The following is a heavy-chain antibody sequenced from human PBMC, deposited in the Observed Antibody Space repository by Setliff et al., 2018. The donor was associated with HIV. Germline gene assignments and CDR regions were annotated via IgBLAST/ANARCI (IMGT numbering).Heavy chain of an antibody. J-gene: IGHJ6*03. CDR3: ARRGSRGDYYYYMDV. CDR2: INPSGGST. Sequence: GASVKVSCKASGYIFTTNYIHWVRQAPGQGLEWMGIINPSGGSTSYAQKFQGRVTMTRDTSTSTVYMELSSLRSEDTAVYYCARRGSRGDYYYYMDVWGKGTTVTVSS. D-gene: IGHD3-10*01. V-gene: IGHV1-46*01. CDR1: GYIFTTNY.